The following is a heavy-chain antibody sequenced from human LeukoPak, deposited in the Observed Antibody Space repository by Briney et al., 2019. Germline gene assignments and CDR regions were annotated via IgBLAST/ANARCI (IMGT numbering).Heavy chain of an antibody. Sequence: GSLRLSCAASGFTFSAYTMSWVRQAPGKGLEWVSSFTSSSSSIYYADSVKGRFTISRDNAKNSLYLQLNSLRAEDTAVYYCARGWGFYYFDSWGQGTLVTVSS. CDR3: ARGWGFYYFDS. D-gene: IGHD2/OR15-2a*01. V-gene: IGHV3-21*01. J-gene: IGHJ4*02. CDR2: FTSSSSSI. CDR1: GFTFSAYT.